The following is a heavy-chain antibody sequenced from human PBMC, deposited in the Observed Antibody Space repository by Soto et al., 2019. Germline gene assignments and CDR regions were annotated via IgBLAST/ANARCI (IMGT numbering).Heavy chain of an antibody. CDR1: GYTFTSYY. CDR3: ARGYCSGGNCYSGMDV. J-gene: IGHJ6*02. Sequence: ASVKVSCKASGYTFTSYYMHWVRQAPGQGLEWMGGIIPISGTTYYAQRFQGTVTLTADEPTSTTYMELSSVKPDDTAVYYCARGYCSGGNCYSGMDVWGQGTTVTVSS. CDR2: IIPISGTT. D-gene: IGHD2-15*01. V-gene: IGHV1-2*02.